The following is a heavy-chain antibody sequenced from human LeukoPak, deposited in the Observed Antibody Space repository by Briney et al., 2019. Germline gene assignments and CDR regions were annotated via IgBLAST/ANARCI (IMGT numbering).Heavy chain of an antibody. CDR3: TAVPDPIVWFGELYH. J-gene: IGHJ5*02. CDR1: GFSFSNAL. V-gene: IGHV3-15*04. D-gene: IGHD3-10*01. CDR2: IEGKSDGATT. Sequence: AGGSLRLSCAAPGFSFSNALMSWVRQAPGKGLEWLGRIEGKSDGATTSYAAPVKDRFGISRDDSKSTLYLQMNSLKTEDTAVYYCTAVPDPIVWFGELYHWGQGALVTVSS.